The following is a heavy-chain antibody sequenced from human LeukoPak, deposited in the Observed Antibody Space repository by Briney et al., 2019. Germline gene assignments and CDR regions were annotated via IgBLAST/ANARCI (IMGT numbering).Heavy chain of an antibody. CDR2: IKQDGSEK. CDR1: GFTFSDYY. Sequence: PGGSLRLSCAASGFTFSDYYMSWIRQAPGKGLEWVANIKQDGSEKYYVDSVKGRFTISRDNAKNSLYLQMNSLRAEDTAVYYCARPPTGGNSGAEYFQHWGQGTLVTVSS. V-gene: IGHV3-7*01. CDR3: ARPPTGGNSGAEYFQH. J-gene: IGHJ1*01. D-gene: IGHD4-23*01.